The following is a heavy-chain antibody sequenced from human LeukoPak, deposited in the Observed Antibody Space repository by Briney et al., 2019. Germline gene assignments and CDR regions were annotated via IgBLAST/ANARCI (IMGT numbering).Heavy chain of an antibody. D-gene: IGHD3-10*01. CDR2: INPNSGDT. Sequence: ASVKVSCKASGYTFTGYYIHWVRQAPGQGLEWMGRINPNSGDTIYTQKFQDRVTMTRDTSINTAYMELSSLRSDDTAVYYCARDGGFYYGSGNDGYYYYGMDVWGQGTTVTVSS. CDR3: ARDGGFYYGSGNDGYYYYGMDV. V-gene: IGHV1-2*02. CDR1: GYTFTGYY. J-gene: IGHJ6*02.